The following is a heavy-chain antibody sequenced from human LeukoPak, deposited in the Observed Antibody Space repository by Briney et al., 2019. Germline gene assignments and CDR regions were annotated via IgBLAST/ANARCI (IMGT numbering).Heavy chain of an antibody. V-gene: IGHV4-30-2*01. CDR1: GGSISSGGYS. CDR2: IYHSGST. CDR3: ASSLEEIVVVPAAMRAPAFDI. D-gene: IGHD2-2*01. Sequence: SETLSLTCAVSGGSISSGGYSWSWIRQPPGKGLEWIGYIYHSGSTYYNPSLKSRVTIPVDRSKNQFSLKLSSVTAADTAVYYCASSLEEIVVVPAAMRAPAFDIWGQGTMVTVSS. J-gene: IGHJ3*02.